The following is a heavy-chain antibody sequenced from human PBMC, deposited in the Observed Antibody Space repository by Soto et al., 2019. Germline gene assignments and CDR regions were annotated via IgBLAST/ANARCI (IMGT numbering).Heavy chain of an antibody. Sequence: SETLSLTCTVSGISVSTSDYYWGWVRQPPGKGLGWIGNIYYSGSTFYNPSLRSRVTLSVDTSKNQFSLRLNSVTAADTAVYFCAGFVVPASRNSDFDYWGQGTLVTVSS. CDR3: AGFVVPASRNSDFDY. J-gene: IGHJ4*02. CDR1: GISVSTSDYY. CDR2: IYYSGST. D-gene: IGHD2-15*01. V-gene: IGHV4-39*01.